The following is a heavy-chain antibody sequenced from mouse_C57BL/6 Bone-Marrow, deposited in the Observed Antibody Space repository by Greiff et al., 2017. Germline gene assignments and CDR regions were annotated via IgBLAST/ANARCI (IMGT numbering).Heavy chain of an antibody. CDR1: GFTFSSYA. V-gene: IGHV5-9-1*02. J-gene: IGHJ2*01. CDR3: TRGITTVVYFDY. D-gene: IGHD1-1*01. CDR2: ISSGGDYI. Sequence: EVKLVESGEGLVKPGGSLKLSCAASGFTFSSYAMSWVRQTPEKRLEWVAYISSGGDYIYYADTVKGRFTISRDNARNTLYLQMSSLKSEDTAMYYCTRGITTVVYFDYWGQGTTLTVSS.